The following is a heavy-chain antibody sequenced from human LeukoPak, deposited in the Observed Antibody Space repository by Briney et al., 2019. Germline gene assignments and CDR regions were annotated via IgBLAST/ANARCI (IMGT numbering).Heavy chain of an antibody. Sequence: GSLRLSCAASGFTFNNYWMHWVRQAPGKGLVWVSRISKDGSTTNYADSVKGRFTISRDNAKNTLYLQMNSLTAEDTALYYCARGASSGYRIDYWGQGTLVTVSS. CDR1: GFTFNNYW. J-gene: IGHJ4*02. D-gene: IGHD5-18*01. V-gene: IGHV3-74*01. CDR3: ARGASSGYRIDY. CDR2: ISKDGSTT.